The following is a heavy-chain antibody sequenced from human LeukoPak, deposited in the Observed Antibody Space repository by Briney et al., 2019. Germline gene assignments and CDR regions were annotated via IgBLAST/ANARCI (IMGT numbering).Heavy chain of an antibody. V-gene: IGHV3-23*01. CDR2: ISSSGDST. Sequence: GGSLRLSCAASGFTFRSYGMSWVRQAPGKGLEWVSAISSSGDSTSNADSVKGRFTTSRDNSKNTLYLEMNSLRAEDTAVYYCARRNGLLRFLEWWGQGTLVTVSS. CDR3: ARRNGLLRFLEW. CDR1: GFTFRSYG. J-gene: IGHJ4*02. D-gene: IGHD3-3*01.